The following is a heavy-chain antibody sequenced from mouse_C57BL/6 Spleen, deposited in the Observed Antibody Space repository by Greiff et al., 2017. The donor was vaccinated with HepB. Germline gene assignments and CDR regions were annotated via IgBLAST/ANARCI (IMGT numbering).Heavy chain of an antibody. V-gene: IGHV7-3*01. Sequence: DVMLVESGGGLVQPGGSLSLSCAASGFTFTDYYMSWVRQPPGKALEWLGFIRNKANGYTTEYSASVKGRFTISRDNSQSILSLQMNALRAEDSATYYCARALYYYGSSYDAMDYGGQGTSVTVSS. CDR3: ARALYYYGSSYDAMDY. CDR1: GFTFTDYY. J-gene: IGHJ4*01. D-gene: IGHD1-1*01. CDR2: IRNKANGYTT.